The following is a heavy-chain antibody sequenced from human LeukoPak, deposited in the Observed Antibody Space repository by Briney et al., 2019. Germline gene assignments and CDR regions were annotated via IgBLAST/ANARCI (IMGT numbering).Heavy chain of an antibody. J-gene: IGHJ4*02. CDR2: ISPHSHTT. CDR3: ARGQSMYY. Sequence: ASVKVSYKPSGYTFNNYFISWVRQAPGRGLEWVGWISPHSHTTHYAEKVQGRVTMTTDTSTTTVYMELRSLRSDDTAVYFCARGQSMYYWGQGTPVTVSS. CDR1: GYTFNNYF. V-gene: IGHV1-18*01. D-gene: IGHD2-8*01.